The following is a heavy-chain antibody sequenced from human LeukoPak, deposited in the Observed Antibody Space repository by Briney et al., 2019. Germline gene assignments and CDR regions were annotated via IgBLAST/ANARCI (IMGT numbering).Heavy chain of an antibody. V-gene: IGHV1-2*02. CDR3: AGIAVAGEPFDH. CDR2: INPNSGGT. J-gene: IGHJ4*02. CDR1: GYTFTGYY. D-gene: IGHD6-19*01. Sequence: ASVKVSCKASGYTFTGYYMHWVRQAPGQGLEWMGWINPNSGGTNYAQKFQGRVTMTRDTSISTAYMELSRLRSDDTAVYYCAGIAVAGEPFDHWGQGTLVTVSS.